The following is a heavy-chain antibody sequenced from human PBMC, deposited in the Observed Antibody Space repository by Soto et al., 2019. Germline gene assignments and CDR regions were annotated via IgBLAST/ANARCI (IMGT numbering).Heavy chain of an antibody. Sequence: SETLSLTCTVSGGSISSSSYYWGWIRQPPGKGLEWIGSIYYSGSTYYNPSLKSRVTISVDTSKNQFSLKLSSVTAADTAVYYCARTFSLGNWYGFDDWGQGTLVTVSS. D-gene: IGHD1-1*01. V-gene: IGHV4-39*01. CDR1: GGSISSSSYY. CDR3: ARTFSLGNWYGFDD. CDR2: IYYSGST. J-gene: IGHJ4*02.